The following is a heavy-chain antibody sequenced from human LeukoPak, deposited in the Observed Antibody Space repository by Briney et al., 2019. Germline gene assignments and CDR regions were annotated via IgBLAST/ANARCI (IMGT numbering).Heavy chain of an antibody. V-gene: IGHV4-30-4*01. CDR2: IYYSGST. D-gene: IGHD2-15*01. CDR3: ARETEWGHCSGGSCYSGAWFDP. CDR1: GGSISSGDYY. Sequence: SQTLSLTCTVSGGSISSGDYYWSWIRQPPGKGLEWIGYIYYSGSTYYNPSLKSRVTISVDTSKNQFSLKLSSVTAADTAVYYCARETEWGHCSGGSCYSGAWFDPWGQGTLVTVSS. J-gene: IGHJ5*02.